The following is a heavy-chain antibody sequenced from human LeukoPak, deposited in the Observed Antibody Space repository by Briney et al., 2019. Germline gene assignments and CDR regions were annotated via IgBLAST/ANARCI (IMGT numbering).Heavy chain of an antibody. CDR1: GFTFSTYA. CDR3: AKEDENCSGGSCHSGIVDY. CDR2: ITPSGGTT. V-gene: IGHV3-23*01. Sequence: GGSLRLSCAASGFTFSTYAMSWVRQAPGKGLECVSSITPSGGTTYYSDSVRGRFTISRDNSKNTLYLQMNSLRAEDTALYYCAKEDENCSGGSCHSGIVDYWGQGTLVTVSS. D-gene: IGHD2-15*01. J-gene: IGHJ4*02.